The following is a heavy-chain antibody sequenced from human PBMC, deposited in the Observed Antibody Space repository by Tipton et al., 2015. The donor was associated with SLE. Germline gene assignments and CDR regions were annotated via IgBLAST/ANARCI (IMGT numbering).Heavy chain of an antibody. CDR3: ARAKHDILNGVGGY. Sequence: SLRLSCAASGFTFSDYYMTWIRQAPGQGLEWVSYINSSGSTIYYADSVKGRFTISRDNAKNSLYLQMNSLRAEDTAVYYCARAKHDILNGVGGYWGQGALVTVSS. V-gene: IGHV3-11*01. J-gene: IGHJ4*02. CDR1: GFTFSDYY. CDR2: INSSGSTI. D-gene: IGHD3-9*01.